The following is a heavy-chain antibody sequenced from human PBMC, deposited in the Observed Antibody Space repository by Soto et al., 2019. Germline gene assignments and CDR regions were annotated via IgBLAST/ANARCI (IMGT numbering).Heavy chain of an antibody. Sequence: GGSLRLSCAASGFTFSSYSMNWVRQAPGKGLEWVSSISTSSSYIYYADSVKGRFTISRDNAKNSLYLQMNSLRAEDTAVYYCARDQPGYSYGYGLGYWGQGTQVPVSS. CDR1: GFTFSSYS. CDR2: ISTSSSYI. V-gene: IGHV3-21*01. CDR3: ARDQPGYSYGYGLGY. J-gene: IGHJ4*02. D-gene: IGHD5-18*01.